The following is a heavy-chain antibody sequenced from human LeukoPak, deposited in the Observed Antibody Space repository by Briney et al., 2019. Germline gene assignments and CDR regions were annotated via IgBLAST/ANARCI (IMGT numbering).Heavy chain of an antibody. CDR2: IKQDGSEK. CDR3: ARGSDSSGRRGAFDI. J-gene: IGHJ3*02. Sequence: GGSLRLSCAASGFTFSSYSMNWVRQAPGKGLEWVANIKQDGSEKYYVDSVKGRFTISRDSAKNSLYLQMNSLRAEDTAVYYCARGSDSSGRRGAFDIWGQGTMVTVSS. D-gene: IGHD3-22*01. CDR1: GFTFSSYS. V-gene: IGHV3-7*01.